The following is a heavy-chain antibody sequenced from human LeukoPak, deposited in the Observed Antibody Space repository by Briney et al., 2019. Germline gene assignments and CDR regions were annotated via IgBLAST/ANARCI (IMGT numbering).Heavy chain of an antibody. CDR1: GFTFSTYG. D-gene: IGHD3-10*01. CDR2: IRYDGSNK. J-gene: IGHJ4*02. CDR3: ARDSTMVPGVIILDY. V-gene: IGHV3-30*02. Sequence: GGSLRLSCAASGFTFSTYGMHWVRQAPGKGLEWVAFIRYDGSNKFYADSVKGRFTISRDNSKNTLYLQMNSLRAEDTAVYYCARDSTMVPGVIILDYWGQGTLVTVSS.